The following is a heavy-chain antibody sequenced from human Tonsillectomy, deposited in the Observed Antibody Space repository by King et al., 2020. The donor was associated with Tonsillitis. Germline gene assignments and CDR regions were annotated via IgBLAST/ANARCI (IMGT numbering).Heavy chain of an antibody. CDR3: AQGRYEDVGGSLPHDD. Sequence: VQLVESGGGVVQPGRSLRLSCAVSGFTFSTYGMHWVRQAPGKVLEWVAVISYDGSNKYYADSVKGRFTISRDNSNNTLYLDMTSLRAEDTAVYHCAQGRYEDVGGSLPHDDWGQGTLVTVAA. CDR2: ISYDGSNK. J-gene: IGHJ4*02. D-gene: IGHD3-16*01. CDR1: GFTFSTYG. V-gene: IGHV3-30*18.